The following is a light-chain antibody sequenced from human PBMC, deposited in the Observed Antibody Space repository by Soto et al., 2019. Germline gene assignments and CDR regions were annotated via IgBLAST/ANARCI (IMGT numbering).Light chain of an antibody. CDR2: AVR. J-gene: IGLJ2*01. Sequence: QSALTQPASVSGSRGQSITISCTGTSSDVGGYNYVSWYQHSPGKAPKLLIYAVRNRPSGTSNRFSGSKSGNTASLTISGLQAEDEADYYCSSYTSTSTVVFGGGTQLTVL. CDR3: SSYTSTSTVV. V-gene: IGLV2-14*01. CDR1: SSDVGGYNY.